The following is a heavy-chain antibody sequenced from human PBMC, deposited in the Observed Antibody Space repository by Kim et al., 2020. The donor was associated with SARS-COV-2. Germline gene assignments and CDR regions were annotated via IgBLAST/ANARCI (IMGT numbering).Heavy chain of an antibody. CDR1: GFSLSSHA. Sequence: GGSLRLSCVASGFSLSSHAMHWVRQAPGKGLEWVSHITYDASTAYYPDSVKGRFIISRDNTKSTLYLQMNSLREEDTAMYYCVAEIGGGEFHNWGQGTLVTVSS. CDR3: VAEIGGGEFHN. V-gene: IGHV3-30*04. J-gene: IGHJ4*02. CDR2: ITYDASTA. D-gene: IGHD3-10*01.